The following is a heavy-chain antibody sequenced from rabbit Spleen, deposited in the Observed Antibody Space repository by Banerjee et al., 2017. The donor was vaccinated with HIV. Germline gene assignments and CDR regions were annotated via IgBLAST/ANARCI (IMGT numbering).Heavy chain of an antibody. Sequence: QEQLVESGGGLVKPGASLTLTCIASGVSFSGSSYMCWVRQAPGKGLEWIACIHIGTSAFTYFATWAKGRFTISKTSSTTVTLQMTSLTVADTATYFCARDTGSSFSSYGMDLWGPGTLVTVS. CDR1: GVSFSGSSY. CDR2: IHIGTSAFT. CDR3: ARDTGSSFSSYGMDL. D-gene: IGHD8-1*01. J-gene: IGHJ6*01. V-gene: IGHV1S45*01.